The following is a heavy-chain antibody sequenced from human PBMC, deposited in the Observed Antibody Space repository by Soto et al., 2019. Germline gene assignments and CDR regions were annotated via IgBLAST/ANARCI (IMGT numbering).Heavy chain of an antibody. V-gene: IGHV3-21*01. Sequence: WWSLRLSCLGSVFTFSTYSINWFRQAPGKGLEWVSSISSRSDIYYADSVKGRFTISRDNAKNSVSLQMNSLRAEDTAVYYCAREYTAWPLAYGLDVWGQGTTVTVS. CDR3: AREYTAWPLAYGLDV. CDR2: ISSRSDI. D-gene: IGHD2-2*02. J-gene: IGHJ6*02. CDR1: VFTFSTYS.